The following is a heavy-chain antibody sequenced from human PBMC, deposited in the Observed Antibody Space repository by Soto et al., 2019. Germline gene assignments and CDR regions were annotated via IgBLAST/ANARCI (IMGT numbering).Heavy chain of an antibody. Sequence: SQTLSLTCAISGDSVSSNNAAWNWIRQSPSSGLEWLGRTYYRSKWYNDYAVSVKSRITINPDTSKNRFSLPLNSVTPEDTAVYYCARGVAAPTWGNDYGMDVWGQGTTVTVSS. CDR2: TYYRSKWYN. CDR3: ARGVAAPTWGNDYGMDV. D-gene: IGHD6-19*01. CDR1: GDSVSSNNAA. J-gene: IGHJ6*02. V-gene: IGHV6-1*01.